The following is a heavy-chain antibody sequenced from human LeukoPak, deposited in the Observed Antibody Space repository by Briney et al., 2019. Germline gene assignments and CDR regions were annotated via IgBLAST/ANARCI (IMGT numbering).Heavy chain of an antibody. CDR1: GYIFSNYW. CDR3: ARHRGSFSSSWYFDY. J-gene: IGHJ4*02. CDR2: TLPSDSDT. Sequence: GESLKISCKTSGYIFSNYWIGWVRQMPGKGLEWMGMTLPSDSDTRYSMSFRGRVTISVDKSIRTAYLRWSRLEASDAAMYYCARHRGSFSSSWYFDYWGQGTLVTVSS. D-gene: IGHD6-13*01. V-gene: IGHV5-51*01.